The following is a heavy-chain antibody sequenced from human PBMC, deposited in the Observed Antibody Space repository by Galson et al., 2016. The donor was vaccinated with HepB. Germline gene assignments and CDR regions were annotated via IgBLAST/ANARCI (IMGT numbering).Heavy chain of an antibody. CDR3: ASAHGGNLTFDS. CDR2: INTDGSST. CDR1: GFTFSSYW. V-gene: IGHV3-74*01. J-gene: IGHJ4*02. D-gene: IGHD4-23*01. Sequence: SLRLSCAASGFTFSSYWMHWVRQGPGKGLVWVSRINTDGSSTTYADSVKGRFTISRDNAKNTLSLQMNSLRAEDTAVYYCASAHGGNLTFDSWGQGTLVTVSS.